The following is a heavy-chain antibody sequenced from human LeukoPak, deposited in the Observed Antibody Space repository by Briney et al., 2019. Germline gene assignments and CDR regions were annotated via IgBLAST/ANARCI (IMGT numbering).Heavy chain of an antibody. Sequence: GGSLRLSCAASGFTFSSYWMHWVRQAPGKGLVWVSRINSDGSSTSYADSVKGRFTISRDNAKNTLYLQMNSLRAEDTAVYYCARRRNYDAFDLWGQGTLVTVSS. CDR1: GFTFSSYW. CDR2: INSDGSST. D-gene: IGHD3-22*01. V-gene: IGHV3-74*01. CDR3: ARRRNYDAFDL. J-gene: IGHJ5*02.